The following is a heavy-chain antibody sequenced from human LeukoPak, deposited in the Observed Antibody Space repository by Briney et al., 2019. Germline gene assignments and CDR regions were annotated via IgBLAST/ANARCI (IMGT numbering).Heavy chain of an antibody. D-gene: IGHD3-10*01. CDR3: AKDSYRPGSYSWFDP. V-gene: IGHV3-23*01. Sequence: GGSLRLSCAASGFTFSSYAMSWVRQAPGKGLEWVSAISGSGGSTYYADSVKGRFTISRDNSKNTLYLQMNSLRAEDTAVYYCAKDSYRPGSYSWFDPWGQGTLVTVSS. J-gene: IGHJ5*02. CDR1: GFTFSSYA. CDR2: ISGSGGST.